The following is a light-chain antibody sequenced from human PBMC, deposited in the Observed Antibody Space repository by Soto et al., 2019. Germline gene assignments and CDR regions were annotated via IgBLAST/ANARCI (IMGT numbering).Light chain of an antibody. Sequence: IVLTQSPGTLSLSPGERATLSCRASQSANRRALAWYQQKPGQAPRLLTSTISNRATGIPDRFSGSGSGADFTLTISRLEPVDFAVYYCQQYDNSRTFGQGTKVEIK. CDR3: QQYDNSRT. CDR1: QSANRRA. J-gene: IGKJ1*01. CDR2: TIS. V-gene: IGKV3-20*01.